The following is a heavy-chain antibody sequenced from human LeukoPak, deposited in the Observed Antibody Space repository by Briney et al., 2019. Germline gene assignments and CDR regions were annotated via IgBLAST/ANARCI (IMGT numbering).Heavy chain of an antibody. CDR2: VKQDGSEK. Sequence: PGGSLRLSCAASGFTFSSYWMNWLRQAPGKGLEWVANVKQDGSEKYYVDSVKGRFTISRDNAKNSLYLQMNSLRAEDTAVYYCARDQRLSSGWYFDYWGQGTLVTVSS. J-gene: IGHJ4*02. D-gene: IGHD6-19*01. CDR3: ARDQRLSSGWYFDY. V-gene: IGHV3-7*01. CDR1: GFTFSSYW.